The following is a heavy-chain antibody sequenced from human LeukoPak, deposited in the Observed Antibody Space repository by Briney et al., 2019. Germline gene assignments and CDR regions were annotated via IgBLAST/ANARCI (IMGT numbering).Heavy chain of an antibody. D-gene: IGHD6-19*01. Sequence: GGSLRLSCAASGFTFSSYGMHWVRQAPGKGLEWVAFIRYDGSNKYYADSVKGRFTISRDNSKNTLYLQMNSLRAEDTAVYCCAKVGATWSGWYDYWGQGTLVTVSS. CDR3: AKVGATWSGWYDY. J-gene: IGHJ4*02. V-gene: IGHV3-30*02. CDR2: IRYDGSNK. CDR1: GFTFSSYG.